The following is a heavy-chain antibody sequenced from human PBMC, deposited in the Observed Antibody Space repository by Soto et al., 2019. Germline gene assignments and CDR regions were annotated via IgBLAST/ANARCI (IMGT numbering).Heavy chain of an antibody. CDR3: AKMPGWYHNFDY. V-gene: IGHV3-15*07. J-gene: IGHJ4*02. D-gene: IGHD2-2*01. Sequence: GGSLRLSCAASGFTFSNAWMNWVRQAPGKGLEWVGRIKSKAGGGTADYAAPVKGRFTISRDDSKNTLFLQMNSLKTEDTAVYYCAKMPGWYHNFDYWGQGTLVTVSS. CDR2: IKSKAGGGTA. CDR1: GFTFSNAW.